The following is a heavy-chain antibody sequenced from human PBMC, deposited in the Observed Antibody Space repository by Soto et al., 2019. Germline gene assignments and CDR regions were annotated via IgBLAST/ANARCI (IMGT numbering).Heavy chain of an antibody. D-gene: IGHD6-13*01. V-gene: IGHV3-48*02. CDR3: VRDFYSSSQPVD. Sequence: GGSLRLSCAASGFTFSSYSMNWVRQAPGKGLEWVSYISSVSSTIYYADSVKGRFTISRDNAKNSLYLQMNSLRDEDTAVYYCVRDFYSSSQPVDWGQGTLVTVSS. J-gene: IGHJ4*02. CDR2: ISSVSSTI. CDR1: GFTFSSYS.